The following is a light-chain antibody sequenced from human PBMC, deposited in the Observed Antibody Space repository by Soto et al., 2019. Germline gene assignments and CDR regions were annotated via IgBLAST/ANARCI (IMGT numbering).Light chain of an antibody. V-gene: IGLV2-23*02. J-gene: IGLJ2*01. CDR1: SSDIGRYNL. Sequence: QSALAQPASVSGSPGQSITISCTGTSSDIGRYNLVSWYQQYPGKAPKLVIYDVTKRPSGVSDRFSASKSGNTASLTIPGLQAEDEADYYCCSHAGRGSVLFGGGTKVTVL. CDR3: CSHAGRGSVL. CDR2: DVT.